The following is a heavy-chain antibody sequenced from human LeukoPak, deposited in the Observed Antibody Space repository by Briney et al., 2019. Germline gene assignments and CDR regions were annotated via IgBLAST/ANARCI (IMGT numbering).Heavy chain of an antibody. CDR2: INWNSGSV. V-gene: IGHV3-9*01. CDR1: GFTFDDYA. J-gene: IGHJ4*02. Sequence: PGRSLRLSCAASGFTFDDYALFWVRQAPGKGLEWVSGINWNSGSVDFADFVKGRFTTSRDNAKNSLYLQMNSLRAEDTALYYCAKGTGGYYGPFDSWGQGTLVTVSS. CDR3: AKGTGGYYGPFDS. D-gene: IGHD3-22*01.